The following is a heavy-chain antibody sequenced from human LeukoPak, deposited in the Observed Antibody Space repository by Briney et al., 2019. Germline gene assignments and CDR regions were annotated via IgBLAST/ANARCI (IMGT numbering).Heavy chain of an antibody. Sequence: SETLSLTCAVYGGSFSGYYWSWIRQPPGKGLEWIGEINHSGSTNYNPSLKSRVTISVETSKNQFSLKLSSVTAADTAVYYCARGRFYYYGSGSFVFDYWGQGTLVTVSS. D-gene: IGHD3-10*01. V-gene: IGHV4-34*01. CDR2: INHSGST. CDR1: GGSFSGYY. CDR3: ARGRFYYYGSGSFVFDY. J-gene: IGHJ4*02.